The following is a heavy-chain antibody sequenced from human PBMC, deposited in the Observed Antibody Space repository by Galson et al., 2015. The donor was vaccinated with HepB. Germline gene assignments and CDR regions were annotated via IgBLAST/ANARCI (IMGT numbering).Heavy chain of an antibody. CDR1: GGTFSSYA. V-gene: IGHV1-69*13. Sequence: SVKVSCKASGGTFSSYAISWVRQAPGQGLEWMGGIIPIFGTANYAQKFQGRVTITADESTSTAYMELSSLRSEDTAVYYCANAAGAAKGIAAAGYYYYGMDVWGQGTTVTVSS. D-gene: IGHD6-13*01. J-gene: IGHJ6*02. CDR2: IIPIFGTA. CDR3: ANAAGAAKGIAAAGYYYYGMDV.